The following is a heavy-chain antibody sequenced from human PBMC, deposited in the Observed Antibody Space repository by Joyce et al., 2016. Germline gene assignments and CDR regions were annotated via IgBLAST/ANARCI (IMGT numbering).Heavy chain of an antibody. D-gene: IGHD3-9*01. CDR3: AKDRPILALRYFDWLLQDAFDL. J-gene: IGHJ3*01. CDR1: GFTFSSYG. CDR2: KSYVGNNK. Sequence: QVQLVESGGGVVQPGRSLRLSCAASGFTFSSYGMHWVRQAPGKGLEWVAVKSYVGNNKYNAESVQGRFTISGDNSKNTLYLQMNSLRAEDTAVYYCAKDRPILALRYFDWLLQDAFDLWGQETMVTVSS. V-gene: IGHV3-30*18.